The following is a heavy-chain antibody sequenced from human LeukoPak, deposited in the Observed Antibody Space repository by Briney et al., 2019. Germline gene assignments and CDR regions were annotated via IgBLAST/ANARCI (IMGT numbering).Heavy chain of an antibody. CDR2: IYTSGST. J-gene: IGHJ5*02. Sequence: SETLSLTCTVSGGSISSYYWSWIRQPAGKGLEWIGRIYTSGSTNYNPSLKSRVTMSVDTSKNQFSLNLSSATAVITAVDYGVRPVAASGGWFDPWGGGTLVTLSS. CDR3: VRPVAASGGWFDP. V-gene: IGHV4-4*07. CDR1: GGSISSYY. D-gene: IGHD6-19*01.